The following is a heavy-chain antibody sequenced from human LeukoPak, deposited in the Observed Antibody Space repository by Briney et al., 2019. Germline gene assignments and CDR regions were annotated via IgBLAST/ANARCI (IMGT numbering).Heavy chain of an antibody. CDR1: GFTFSSYW. J-gene: IGHJ4*02. CDR2: IKQDGSEK. D-gene: IGHD3-10*01. Sequence: GGSLRLSCAASGFTFSSYWMSWVRQAPGKGLEWVANIKQDGSEKYYVDSVKGRFTIPRDNAKNSLYLQMNSLRAEDTAVYYCARAAYYYGSGSYSSDYWGQGTLVTVSS. CDR3: ARAAYYYGSGSYSSDY. V-gene: IGHV3-7*01.